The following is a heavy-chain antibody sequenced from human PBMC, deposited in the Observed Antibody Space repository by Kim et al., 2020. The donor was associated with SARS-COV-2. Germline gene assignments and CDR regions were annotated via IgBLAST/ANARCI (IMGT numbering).Heavy chain of an antibody. CDR3: AKDRSSGYPGFYYFDY. Sequence: GGSLRLSCAASGFTFSSYAMSWVRQAPGKGLEWVSAISGSGGSTYYADSVKGRFTISRDNSKNTLYLQMNSLRAEDTAVYYCAKDRSSGYPGFYYFDYWGQGTLVTVSS. CDR1: GFTFSSYA. D-gene: IGHD3-22*01. J-gene: IGHJ4*02. V-gene: IGHV3-23*01. CDR2: ISGSGGST.